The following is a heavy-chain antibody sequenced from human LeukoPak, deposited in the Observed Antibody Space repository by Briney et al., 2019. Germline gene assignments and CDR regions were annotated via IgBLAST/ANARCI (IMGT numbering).Heavy chain of an antibody. D-gene: IGHD6-13*01. Sequence: SETLSLTCAVYGGSFSGYYWSRIRQHPGKGLEWIGYIYYSGSTYYNPSLKSRVTISVDTSKNQFSLKLSSVTAADTAVYYCARGVRGIAAAGTSMFDYWGQGTLVTVSS. CDR3: ARGVRGIAAAGTSMFDY. CDR2: IYYSGST. V-gene: IGHV4-31*11. J-gene: IGHJ4*02. CDR1: GGSFSGYY.